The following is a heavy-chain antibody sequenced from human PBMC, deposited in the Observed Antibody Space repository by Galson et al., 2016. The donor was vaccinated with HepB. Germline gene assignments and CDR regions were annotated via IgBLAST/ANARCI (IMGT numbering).Heavy chain of an antibody. CDR3: ARAMIQGVIKSSLNDAFDT. J-gene: IGHJ3*02. Sequence: SLRLSCAASGFTFNDYYMNWIRQAPGKGLEWVSYISNSGYYTNYADSVKGRFTISRDNAKNSLYLQMDSLRAEDTAVYYCARAMIQGVIKSSLNDAFDTWGQGTLVTVSS. CDR1: GFTFNDYY. CDR2: ISNSGYYT. V-gene: IGHV3-11*06. D-gene: IGHD3-10*01.